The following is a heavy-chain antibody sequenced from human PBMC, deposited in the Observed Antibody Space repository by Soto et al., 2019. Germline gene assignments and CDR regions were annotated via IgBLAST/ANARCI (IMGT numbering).Heavy chain of an antibody. Sequence: QVQLVQSGAEVKKPGASVKVSCKASGYTFTSYAMHWVRQAPGQRLAWMGWINAGNGNTKYSQKFQGRVTITRDTSAGTAYMELGSLRYEDTAVYYCARVRSGRRNYYDSSGYGFDYWGQGTLVTVSS. CDR2: INAGNGNT. V-gene: IGHV1-3*01. CDR1: GYTFTSYA. CDR3: ARVRSGRRNYYDSSGYGFDY. D-gene: IGHD3-22*01. J-gene: IGHJ4*02.